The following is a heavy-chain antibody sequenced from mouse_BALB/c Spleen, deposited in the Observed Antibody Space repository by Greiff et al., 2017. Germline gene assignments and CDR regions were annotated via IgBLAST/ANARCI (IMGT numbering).Heavy chain of an antibody. CDR1: GYTFTSYW. CDR3: AREGYAMDY. V-gene: IGHV1-87*01. J-gene: IGHJ4*01. Sequence: QLQQSGAELARPGASVKLSCKASGYTFTSYWMQWVKQRPGQGLEWIGAIYPGDGDTRYTQKFKGKATLTADKSSSTAYMQLSSLASEDSAVYYCAREGYAMDYWGQGTSVTVSS. CDR2: IYPGDGDT.